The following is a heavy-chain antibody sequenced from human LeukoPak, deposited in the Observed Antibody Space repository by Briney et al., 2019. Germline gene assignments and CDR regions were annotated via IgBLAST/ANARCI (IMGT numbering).Heavy chain of an antibody. CDR1: GDTFTGYY. CDR2: INPNSGGT. V-gene: IGHV1-2*02. D-gene: IGHD3-10*01. Sequence: GASVKVSCKASGDTFTGYYIHWVRQAPGQGLEWMGWINPNSGGTNYAQKFQGRVTMTRDTSISTAYMELSRLRSDDTAVYYCARDLSSSALLWFGAPPDYHYYMDVWGKGTTVTVSS. CDR3: ARDLSSSALLWFGAPPDYHYYMDV. J-gene: IGHJ6*03.